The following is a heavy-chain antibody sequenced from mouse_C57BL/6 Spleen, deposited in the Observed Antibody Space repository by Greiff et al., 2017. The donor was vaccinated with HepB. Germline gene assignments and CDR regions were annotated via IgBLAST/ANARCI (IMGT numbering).Heavy chain of an antibody. J-gene: IGHJ1*03. CDR3: TNDCGNNWYFDV. CDR1: GFNFTDYY. Sequence: EVQLQESGAELVRPGASVKLSCTASGFNFTDYYMHWVKQRPEQGLEWIGWIDPENGDTEYASKFQGKATITADTSSNTAYLQLSSLTSEDTAVYYCTNDCGNNWYFDVWGTGTTVTVSS. CDR2: IDPENGDT. D-gene: IGHD1-1*01. V-gene: IGHV14-4*01.